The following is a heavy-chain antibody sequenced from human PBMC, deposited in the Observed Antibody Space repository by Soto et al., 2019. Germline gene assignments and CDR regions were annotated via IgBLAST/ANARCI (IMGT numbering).Heavy chain of an antibody. CDR3: YGETTKTWFDP. CDR2: IYYSGTT. D-gene: IGHD4-4*01. CDR1: GGSITISSYH. Sequence: QLQLQESGPGLVKPSETLSLTCTVSGGSITISSYHWGWIRQPPGKGLEWIGSIYYSGTTYYNPSLRSRVTMSVDTSKNQFSLKLSSVTAADTAVYYCYGETTKTWFDPWGQGALVTVSS. V-gene: IGHV4-39*01. J-gene: IGHJ5*02.